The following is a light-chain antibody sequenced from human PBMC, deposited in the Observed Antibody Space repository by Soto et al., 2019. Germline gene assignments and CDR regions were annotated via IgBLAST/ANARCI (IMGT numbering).Light chain of an antibody. CDR1: QSVSSTF. CDR3: QQYGTPPRGT. Sequence: DILLTQSPGTLSLSPGERATLSCRASQSVSSTFFAWYQQKPGQAPRLLMFGASNRATGIPDRFSGSGSGTDFTLTISRLEPENFAMYYCQQYGTPPRGTFGQGTKVEVK. J-gene: IGKJ1*01. V-gene: IGKV3-20*01. CDR2: GAS.